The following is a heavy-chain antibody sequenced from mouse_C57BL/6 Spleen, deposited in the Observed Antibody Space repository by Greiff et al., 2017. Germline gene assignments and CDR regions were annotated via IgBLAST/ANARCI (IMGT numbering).Heavy chain of an antibody. D-gene: IGHD4-1*01. CDR1: GYAFSSSW. Sequence: QVQLQQSGPELVKPGASVKISCKASGYAFSSSWMNWVKQRPGKGLEWIGRMYPGDGDTNYNGKFKGKATLTADKSSSTAYMQLRSLTSEDAAVYFCARSLGYYAMDYWGQGASVTVSS. V-gene: IGHV1-82*01. J-gene: IGHJ4*01. CDR2: MYPGDGDT. CDR3: ARSLGYYAMDY.